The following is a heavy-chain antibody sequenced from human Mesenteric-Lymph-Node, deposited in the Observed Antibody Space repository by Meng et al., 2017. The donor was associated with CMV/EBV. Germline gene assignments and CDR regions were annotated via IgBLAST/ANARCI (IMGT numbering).Heavy chain of an antibody. V-gene: IGHV5-51*01. CDR1: GYAFSNYW. CDR2: IYPGDSNT. Sequence: KVSCKGSGYAFSNYWIGWVRQVPGKGLEWMGIIYPGDSNTRYRPPFQGQVTISADKSISTAYLQWSSLKASDTAMYYCARHVYYYDSSGYYYFDYWGQGTLVTVSS. CDR3: ARHVYYYDSSGYYYFDY. J-gene: IGHJ4*02. D-gene: IGHD3-22*01.